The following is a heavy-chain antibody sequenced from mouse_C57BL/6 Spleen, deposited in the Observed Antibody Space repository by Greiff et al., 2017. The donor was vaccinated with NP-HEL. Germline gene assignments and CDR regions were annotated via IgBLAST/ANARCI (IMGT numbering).Heavy chain of an antibody. V-gene: IGHV1-4*01. Sequence: VQLQQSGAELARPGASVKMSCKASGYTFTSYTMHWVKQRPGQGLEWIGYINPSSGYTKYNQKFKDKATLTADKSSSTAYMQLSSLTSEDSAVYYCARGDYDREDFDYWGQCTTLTVSS. CDR1: GYTFTSYT. CDR2: INPSSGYT. CDR3: ARGDYDREDFDY. D-gene: IGHD2-4*01. J-gene: IGHJ2*01.